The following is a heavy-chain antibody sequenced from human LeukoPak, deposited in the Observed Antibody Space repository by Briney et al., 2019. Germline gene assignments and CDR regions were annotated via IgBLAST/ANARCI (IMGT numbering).Heavy chain of an antibody. V-gene: IGHV4-4*07. CDR3: ARDQGYYDSPFDY. D-gene: IGHD3-22*01. CDR2: IYTSGST. CDR1: GGSISSYY. J-gene: IGHJ4*02. Sequence: PETLSLTCTVSGGSISSYYWSWIRQPAGKGLEWIGRIYTSGSTNYNPSLKSRVTISVDKSKNQFSLKLSSVTAADTAVYYCARDQGYYDSPFDYWGQGTLVTVSS.